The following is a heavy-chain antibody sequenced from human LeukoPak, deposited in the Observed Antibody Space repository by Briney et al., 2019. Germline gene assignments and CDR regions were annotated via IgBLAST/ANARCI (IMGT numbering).Heavy chain of an antibody. J-gene: IGHJ5*02. CDR3: ARGGLAGSSWSCFDP. CDR2: IERGGST. CDR1: GGSFSDYF. Sequence: SETLTLTCGVYGGSFSDYFWSWIRQPPGKGLEWIGEIERGGSTVYSPTLESRVTMSLDTSKLQFSLRLTSVTAADTAVYFCARGGLAGSSWSCFDPWGQGTLVTVSS. V-gene: IGHV4-34*01. D-gene: IGHD6-13*01.